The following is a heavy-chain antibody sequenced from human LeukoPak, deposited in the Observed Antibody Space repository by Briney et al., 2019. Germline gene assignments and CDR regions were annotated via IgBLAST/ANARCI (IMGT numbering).Heavy chain of an antibody. CDR1: GGSISTYY. V-gene: IGHV4-4*09. Sequence: SETPSLTCTVSGGSISTYYWSWIRQPPGKGLEWIGYIYISGNTNYNPSLESRVTISLDTSKNHFFLNLSSVTAADTAVYYCAKHDTLFGAAHYYMDVWGKGTTVTVSS. D-gene: IGHD3-3*01. CDR3: AKHDTLFGAAHYYMDV. J-gene: IGHJ6*03. CDR2: IYISGNT.